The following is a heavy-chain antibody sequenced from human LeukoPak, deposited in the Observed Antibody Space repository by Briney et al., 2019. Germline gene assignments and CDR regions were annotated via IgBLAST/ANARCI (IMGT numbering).Heavy chain of an antibody. V-gene: IGHV3-33*01. CDR3: ARGTSSIAAAGTHYYYGMDV. Sequence: GGSLRLSCAASGFMFSSYRMHWVRQAPGKGLEWVAVIWYDGSNKYYVDSMKGRFTISRDNSKNTLYLQMNSLRAEDTAVYYCARGTSSIAAAGTHYYYGMDVWGQGTTVTVSS. CDR1: GFMFSSYR. CDR2: IWYDGSNK. J-gene: IGHJ6*02. D-gene: IGHD6-13*01.